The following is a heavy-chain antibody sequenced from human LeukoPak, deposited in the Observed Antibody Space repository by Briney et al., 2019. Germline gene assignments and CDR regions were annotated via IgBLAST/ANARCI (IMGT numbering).Heavy chain of an antibody. J-gene: IGHJ4*02. CDR2: INHSGST. CDR1: GGSFSGYY. V-gene: IGHV4-34*01. CDR3: ARDPAGYYYGSGSYYPNRRFDY. Sequence: PSETLSLTCAVYGGSFSGYYWSWIRQPPGKGLEWIGEINHSGSTNYNPSLKSRVTISVDTSKNQFSLKLSSVTAADTAVYYCARDPAGYYYGSGSYYPNRRFDYWGQGTLVTVSS. D-gene: IGHD3-10*01.